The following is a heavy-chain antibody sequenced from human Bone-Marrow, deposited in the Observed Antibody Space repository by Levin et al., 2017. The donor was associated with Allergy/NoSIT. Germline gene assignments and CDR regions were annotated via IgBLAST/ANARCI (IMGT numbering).Heavy chain of an antibody. V-gene: IGHV3-9*01. CDR1: GFTFNSYA. J-gene: IGHJ4*02. CDR2: ISFNSDDI. CDR3: ARGYYHDRGSWNS. D-gene: IGHD3-22*01. Sequence: GGSLRLSCAASGFTFNSYAMHWVRLPPGKGLEWVSGISFNSDDIAYADSVKGRFTVSRDNAKNSLYLQMNGLRVDDTALYFCARGYYHDRGSWNSWGQGTEVTVSS.